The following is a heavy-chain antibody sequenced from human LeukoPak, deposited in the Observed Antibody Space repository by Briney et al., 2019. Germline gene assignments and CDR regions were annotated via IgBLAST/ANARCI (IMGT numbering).Heavy chain of an antibody. J-gene: IGHJ4*01. V-gene: IGHV1-18*01. D-gene: IGHD3-3*01. CDR1: GYTFPSSG. CDR2: ISVYNHNT. Sequence: ASVKVSCKASGYTFPSSGISWVRQAPGQGLEWMGWISVYNHNTNYAQKFQGRVTVTTDTSTSTAYMELRSLRSDDTAVYYCARDIYHFGTRSGYYGNLDYWGXXTLVTVSS. CDR3: ARDIYHFGTRSGYYGNLDY.